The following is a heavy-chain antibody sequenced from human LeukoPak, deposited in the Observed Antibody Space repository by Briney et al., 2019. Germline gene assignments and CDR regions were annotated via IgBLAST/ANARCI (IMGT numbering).Heavy chain of an antibody. V-gene: IGHV3-23*01. CDR2: IGAGSGAIT. J-gene: IGHJ6*02. Sequence: PGGSLRLSCAASEFTFSSYAMRWVRQAPGKGLEWVSAIGAGSGAITIYADPVKGRFTISRDNSKNTLYLQMNSLRGEDTAVYYCAKNYDSGRGVPYGMDVWGQGTTVTVSS. D-gene: IGHD3-10*01. CDR3: AKNYDSGRGVPYGMDV. CDR1: EFTFSSYA.